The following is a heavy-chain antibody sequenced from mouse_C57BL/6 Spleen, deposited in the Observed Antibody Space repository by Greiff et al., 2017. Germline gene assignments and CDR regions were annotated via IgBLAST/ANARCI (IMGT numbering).Heavy chain of an antibody. J-gene: IGHJ1*03. CDR2: ISNLAYSI. CDR3: ARPNYYGSSSYWYFEV. CDR1: GFTFSDYG. Sequence: EVKLVESGGGLVQPGGSLKLSCAASGFTFSDYGMAWVRQAPRKGPEWVAFISNLAYSIYYAATVTGRFTISRETAKNTLYLEMSSLRSEDTAMYYCARPNYYGSSSYWYFEVWGTGTTVTVSS. V-gene: IGHV5-15*01. D-gene: IGHD1-1*01.